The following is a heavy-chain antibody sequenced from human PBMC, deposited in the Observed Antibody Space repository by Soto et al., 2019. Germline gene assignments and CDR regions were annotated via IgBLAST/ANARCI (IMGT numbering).Heavy chain of an antibody. J-gene: IGHJ4*02. CDR2: IYYSGST. V-gene: IGHV4-31*03. CDR3: ASGYVGYSSWGLVDY. D-gene: IGHD6-13*01. CDR1: GGSISSGGYY. Sequence: SGTLSLTCTVSGGSISSGGYYWSWIRQHPGKGLEWIGYIYYSGSTYYNPSLKSRVTISVDTSKNQFSLKLSSVTAADTAVYYCASGYVGYSSWGLVDYWGQGTLVTGSS.